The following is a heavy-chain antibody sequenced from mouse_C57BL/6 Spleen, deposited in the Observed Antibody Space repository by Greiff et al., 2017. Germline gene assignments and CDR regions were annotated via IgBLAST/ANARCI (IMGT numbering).Heavy chain of an antibody. J-gene: IGHJ4*01. CDR2: IDPEDGDT. D-gene: IGHD2-4*01. CDR1: GFNIKDYY. CDR3: KDYDYDVEAMDY. Sequence: VQLQQPGAELVRPGASVKLSCTASGFNIKDYYMHWVKQRPEQGLEWIGRIDPEDGDTEYAPKFQGKATMTADTSSNTAYLQLSSLTSEDTAVYYCKDYDYDVEAMDYWGQGTSVTVSS. V-gene: IGHV14-1*01.